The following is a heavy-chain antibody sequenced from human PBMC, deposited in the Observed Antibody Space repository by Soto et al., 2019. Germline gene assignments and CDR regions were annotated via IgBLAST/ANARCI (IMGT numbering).Heavy chain of an antibody. D-gene: IGHD6-6*01. V-gene: IGHV3-53*01. CDR1: GFSISDNY. CDR2: LYSGGTAT. CDR3: ARVPEAGRPLFDY. J-gene: IGHJ4*02. Sequence: HPGGSLRLSCAASGFSISDNYMTWVRQAPGKGLEWVSVLYSGGTATSYADSVKGRFTVSRDTSKNTLSLQLDSLRAEDTAVYYCARVPEAGRPLFDYWGQGALVTVSS.